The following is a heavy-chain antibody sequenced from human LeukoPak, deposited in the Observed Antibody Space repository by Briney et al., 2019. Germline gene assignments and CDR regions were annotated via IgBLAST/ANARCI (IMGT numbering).Heavy chain of an antibody. J-gene: IGHJ6*04. Sequence: SDTLSLTCAVYVGSFSGYYWIRLRHPPGKGGEWIRDTNHSGSTKHNPPLKSRVNLSLETSQNQFFLKLSPVTAADTGVYFFARAKWGGIHYYVMDGCSEGTTVTVSS. D-gene: IGHD3-16*01. CDR3: ARAKWGGIHYYVMDG. CDR2: TNHSGST. V-gene: IGHV4-34*01. CDR1: VGSFSGYY.